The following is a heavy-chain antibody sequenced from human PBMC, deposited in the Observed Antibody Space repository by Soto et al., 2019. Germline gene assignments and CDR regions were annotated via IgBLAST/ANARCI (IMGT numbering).Heavy chain of an antibody. D-gene: IGHD2-21*01. CDR2: IGTSGTPT. CDR1: GFTFRNYA. V-gene: IGHV3-23*01. CDR3: TRILWSSRRDALDI. Sequence: VGSLRLSCIASGFTFRNYAMAWVRQAPGEDLEWVSAIGTSGTPTLYADSVKSRFSISRDDSRNTVSLQMNSLGVEDTATYYCTRILWSSRRDALDIWGQGTTVTVSS. J-gene: IGHJ6*02.